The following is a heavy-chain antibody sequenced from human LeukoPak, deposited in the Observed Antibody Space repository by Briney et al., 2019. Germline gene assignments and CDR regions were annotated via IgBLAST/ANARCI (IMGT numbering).Heavy chain of an antibody. Sequence: GGSLRLSCTASGFTFGDYAMSWVRQAPGKGLEWVGFIRSKAYGGTTEYAASVKGRFTISRDDSKSIAYLQMNSLKTEDTAVYYCTYGREISSSYYFDYWGQGTLVTVSS. V-gene: IGHV3-49*04. CDR2: IRSKAYGGTT. CDR3: TYGREISSSYYFDY. CDR1: GFTFGDYA. J-gene: IGHJ4*02. D-gene: IGHD6-13*01.